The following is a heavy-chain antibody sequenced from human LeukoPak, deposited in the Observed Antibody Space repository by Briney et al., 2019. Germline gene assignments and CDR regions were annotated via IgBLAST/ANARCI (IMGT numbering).Heavy chain of an antibody. D-gene: IGHD3-10*01. CDR1: GASISNYY. CDR2: MLYSGST. V-gene: IGHV4-59*08. Sequence: SETLSLTCTVSGASISNYYWSWIRQSPGKGLEWIGYMLYSGSTNQNPSLRSRVTISVDTSKNQVSLKLSSVTAADTAVYYCARPSSGSYSYAFDIWGQGTMVTVSS. CDR3: ARPSSGSYSYAFDI. J-gene: IGHJ3*02.